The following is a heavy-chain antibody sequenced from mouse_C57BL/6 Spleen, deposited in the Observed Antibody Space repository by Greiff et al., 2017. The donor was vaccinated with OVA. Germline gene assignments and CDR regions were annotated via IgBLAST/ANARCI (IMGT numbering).Heavy chain of an antibody. J-gene: IGHJ2*01. Sequence: VQLKESGPVLVKPGASVKMSCKASGYTFTDYYMNWVKQSHGKSLEWIGVINPYNGGTSYNQKFKGKATLTVDKSSSTAYMELNSLTSEDSAVYYCASPIRFDYWGQGTTLTVSS. V-gene: IGHV1-19*01. CDR2: INPYNGGT. CDR1: GYTFTDYY. CDR3: ASPIRFDY.